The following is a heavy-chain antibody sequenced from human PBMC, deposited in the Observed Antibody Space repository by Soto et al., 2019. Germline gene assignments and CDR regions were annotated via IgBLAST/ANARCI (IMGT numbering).Heavy chain of an antibody. CDR1: GYTFTSYY. J-gene: IGHJ6*02. V-gene: IGHV1-46*01. CDR3: ARVLSDYHYGMDV. CDR2: INPSGGST. Sequence: EASVKVSCKASGYTFTSYYMHWLRQAPGQGLEWMGIINPSGGSTSYAQKFQGRVTMTRDTSTSTVYMELSSLRSEDTAVYYCARVLSDYHYGMDVWGQGTTVTVSS.